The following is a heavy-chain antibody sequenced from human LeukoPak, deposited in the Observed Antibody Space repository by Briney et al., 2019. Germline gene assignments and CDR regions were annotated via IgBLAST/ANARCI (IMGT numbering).Heavy chain of an antibody. CDR1: GGSISSSSKY. D-gene: IGHD5/OR15-5a*01. V-gene: IGHV4-39*01. CDR2: FFYSGIT. Sequence: PSETLSLTCTVSGGSISSSSKYWGWIRQSPGKGLEWIGNFFYSGITCYNPSLKSRVTISVDTSKNQFSLNLRSVTAADTAVYYCARHLGMSTMDYWGQGTLVTVSS. J-gene: IGHJ4*02. CDR3: ARHLGMSTMDY.